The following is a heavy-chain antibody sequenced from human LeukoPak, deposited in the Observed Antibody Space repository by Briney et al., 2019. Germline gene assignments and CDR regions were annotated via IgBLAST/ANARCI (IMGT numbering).Heavy chain of an antibody. CDR1: GGSISSHY. V-gene: IGHV4-59*11. CDR2: MFFTGDT. Sequence: SETVSLTCTVSGGSISSHYWAWLRQPPGKGLEWIGWMFFTGDTNYNPSLKSRVTISVDHSKNQFSLKLTSVTAADTAVYYCAKEGNDYGPNSIDYWGQGTLVTVSS. D-gene: IGHD4-17*01. CDR3: AKEGNDYGPNSIDY. J-gene: IGHJ4*02.